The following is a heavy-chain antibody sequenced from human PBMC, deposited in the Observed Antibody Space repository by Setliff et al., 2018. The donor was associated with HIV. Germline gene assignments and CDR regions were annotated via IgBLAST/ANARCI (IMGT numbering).Heavy chain of an antibody. CDR2: IYPDDSNI. J-gene: IGHJ3*01. D-gene: IGHD6-13*01. V-gene: IGHV5-51*01. CDR1: DYTFTTYW. Sequence: GESPKLSCKAVDYTFTTYWIGWVRQMPGEGLEWMGIIYPDDSNIRYNPSFQSQVTISADKSITTAYLEIHNLKASDTATYYCARRDGRSMNAFQIWGPGTIVTVSS. CDR3: ARRDGRSMNAFQI.